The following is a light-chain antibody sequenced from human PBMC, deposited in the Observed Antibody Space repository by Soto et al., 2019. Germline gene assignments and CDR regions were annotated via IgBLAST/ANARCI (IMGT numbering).Light chain of an antibody. CDR2: GAS. V-gene: IGKV3-15*01. J-gene: IGKJ5*01. Sequence: EIVMTQSPATLSVSPGERAALSCSASQSVSSSYLAWYQQKPGQAPRLLIFGASTRATGIPTRFTGSGPETEFTLTIDSLQSEDLAVYYCQQYYNWPAYTFGQGTRLEIK. CDR3: QQYYNWPAYT. CDR1: QSVSSSY.